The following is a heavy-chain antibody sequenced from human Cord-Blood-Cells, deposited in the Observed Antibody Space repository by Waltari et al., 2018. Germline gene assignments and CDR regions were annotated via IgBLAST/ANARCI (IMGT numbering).Heavy chain of an antibody. Sequence: QVQLVQSGAEVKKPGASVTVSCKASGYTFTSYDITWVRQATGQGLEWMGWIIPILGIANYAQKFQGRVTITADKSTSTAYMELSSLRSEDTAVYYCARKDYDNWFDPWGQGTLVTVSS. D-gene: IGHD4-17*01. V-gene: IGHV1-69*09. J-gene: IGHJ5*02. CDR1: GYTFTSYD. CDR2: IIPILGIA. CDR3: ARKDYDNWFDP.